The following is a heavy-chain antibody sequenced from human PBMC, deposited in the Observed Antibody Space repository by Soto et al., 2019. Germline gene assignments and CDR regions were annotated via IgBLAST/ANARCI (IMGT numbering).Heavy chain of an antibody. V-gene: IGHV2-5*02. CDR2: IYWDDDK. CDR3: AHRLAGYNWNGGYFDY. J-gene: IGHJ4*02. D-gene: IGHD1-1*01. Sequence: QITLKESAPTRVKPTQTLTLTCTFSGFSLTSRPMGVGWIRQPPGKALEWLAFIYWDDDKRYSPSLRSRLTITKGTSGNQVVLTMTNMDPVDTATYYCAHRLAGYNWNGGYFDYWGQGALVTVSS. CDR1: GFSLTSRPMG.